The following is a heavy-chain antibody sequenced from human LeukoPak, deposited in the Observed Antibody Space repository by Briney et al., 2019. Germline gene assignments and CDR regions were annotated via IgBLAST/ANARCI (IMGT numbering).Heavy chain of an antibody. V-gene: IGHV4-59*10. CDR2: IYTSGST. Sequence: SETLSLTCAVYGGSFSGYYWSWIRQPAGKGLEWIGRIYTSGSTNYNPSLKSRVTISVDTSKNQFSLKLSSVTAADTAVYYCARHCSGGSCLFDYWGQGTLVTVSS. J-gene: IGHJ4*02. CDR3: ARHCSGGSCLFDY. CDR1: GGSFSGYY. D-gene: IGHD2-15*01.